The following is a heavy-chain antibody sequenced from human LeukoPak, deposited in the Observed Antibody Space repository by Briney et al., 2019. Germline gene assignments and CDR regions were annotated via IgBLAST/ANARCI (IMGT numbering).Heavy chain of an antibody. J-gene: IGHJ4*02. D-gene: IGHD2-15*01. CDR3: AKWGCSGGSCYLFDY. CDR1: GFTFSSYW. V-gene: IGHV3-7*03. CDR2: IKQDGSEK. Sequence: GGSLRLSCAASGFTFSSYWMSWVRQAPGKGLEWVANIKQDGSEKYYVDSVKGRFTISRDNSKNTLYLQMNSLRAEDTAVYYCAKWGCSGGSCYLFDYWGQGTLVTVSS.